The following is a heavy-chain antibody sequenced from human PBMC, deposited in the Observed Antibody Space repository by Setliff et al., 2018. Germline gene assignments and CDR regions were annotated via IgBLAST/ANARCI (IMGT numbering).Heavy chain of an antibody. V-gene: IGHV4-4*09. D-gene: IGHD1-1*01. CDR1: DGSSSSHY. J-gene: IGHJ4*02. Sequence: SETPSLTCTVSDGSSSSHYWSWIRQPPGKGLEWIGYIHFSGTTNYNPSLKSRVTLSLDTSKNQFSLELSSVTAADTAVYYCARTGTYRYFDYWGQGTVVTVSS. CDR2: IHFSGTT. CDR3: ARTGTYRYFDY.